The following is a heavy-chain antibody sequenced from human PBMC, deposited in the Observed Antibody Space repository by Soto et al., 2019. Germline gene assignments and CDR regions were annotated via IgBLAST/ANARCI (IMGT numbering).Heavy chain of an antibody. D-gene: IGHD6-13*01. CDR1: GGSISSGGYY. J-gene: IGHJ6*02. CDR3: ATISGIAAAGEDV. V-gene: IGHV4-31*03. Sequence: QVQLQESGPGLVKPSQTLSLTCTVSGGSISSGGYYWSWIRQHPGKGLEWIGYIYYSRSNYYNPSLKSRVTISVHTSKNQFSLKLSSVTAADTAVYYCATISGIAAAGEDVWGQGTTVTVSS. CDR2: IYYSRSN.